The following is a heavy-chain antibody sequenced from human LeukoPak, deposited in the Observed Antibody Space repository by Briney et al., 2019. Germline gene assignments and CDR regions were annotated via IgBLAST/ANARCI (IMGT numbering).Heavy chain of an antibody. Sequence: AGGSLRLSCAASGFTVSSNYMSGVRQAPGKGLEWVSVIYSGGSTYYADSVKGRFTISRDNSKNTLYLQMNSLRAEDTAVYYCARDLNSSGWWDYWGQGTLVTVSS. J-gene: IGHJ4*02. CDR3: ARDLNSSGWWDY. V-gene: IGHV3-53*01. CDR2: IYSGGST. CDR1: GFTVSSNY. D-gene: IGHD6-19*01.